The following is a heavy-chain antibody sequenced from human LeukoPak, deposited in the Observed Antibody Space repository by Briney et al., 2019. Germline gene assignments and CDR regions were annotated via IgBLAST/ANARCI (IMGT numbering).Heavy chain of an antibody. Sequence: GGSLRLSCAASGFTFSSYWMHWVRQAPGKGLVWVSRINSDESSTTYADSVKGRFTISRDNAKNTLYLQMNSLRAEDTAVYYCARVKGEVNFDYWGQGTLVTVSS. CDR3: ARVKGEVNFDY. J-gene: IGHJ4*02. CDR2: INSDESST. CDR1: GFTFSSYW. D-gene: IGHD3-16*01. V-gene: IGHV3-74*01.